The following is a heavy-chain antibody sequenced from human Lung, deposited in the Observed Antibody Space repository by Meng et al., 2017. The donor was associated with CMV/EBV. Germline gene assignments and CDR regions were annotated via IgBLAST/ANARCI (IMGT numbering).Heavy chain of an antibody. D-gene: IGHD5-18*01. J-gene: IGHJ6*02. Sequence: GXXKISXAASTFTFNDYWMSWVRQAPGKGLEWVANIKEDGSEKYYVDSVKCRFTISRDNAKNSLYLQMYSLRAEDTAVYYCARARGYGPRYYGMDVWGQGXTVTVSS. V-gene: IGHV3-7*01. CDR3: ARARGYGPRYYGMDV. CDR2: IKEDGSEK. CDR1: TFTFNDYW.